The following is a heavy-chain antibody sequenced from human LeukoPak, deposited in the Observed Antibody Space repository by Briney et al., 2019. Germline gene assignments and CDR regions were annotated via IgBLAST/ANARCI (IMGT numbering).Heavy chain of an antibody. CDR3: ATDDYRGLGY. V-gene: IGHV3-74*01. CDR2: IIQDGSET. Sequence: GGSLRLSCATSGITFRNYWMHWVRHAPGKGLVWVSHIIQDGSETFYADSVKGRFTISRDNAKNTVYLQMNSLRVEDTAVYYCATDDYRGLGYWGQGTLVTVSS. D-gene: IGHD3-16*01. CDR1: GITFRNYW. J-gene: IGHJ4*02.